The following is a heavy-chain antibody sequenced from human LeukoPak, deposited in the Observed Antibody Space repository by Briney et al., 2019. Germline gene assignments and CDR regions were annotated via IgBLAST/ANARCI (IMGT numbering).Heavy chain of an antibody. J-gene: IGHJ4*02. CDR2: ISTYNGNT. CDR1: GYTFTSYG. Sequence: ASVKVSCKASGYTFTSYGISWVRQAPGQGLEWMGWISTYNGNTNYAQKLQGRVTMTTDTSTSTAYMELRSLRSDDTAVYYCARDPHEFSSGWSHFEYWGQGTLVTVSS. V-gene: IGHV1-18*01. CDR3: ARDPHEFSSGWSHFEY. D-gene: IGHD6-19*01.